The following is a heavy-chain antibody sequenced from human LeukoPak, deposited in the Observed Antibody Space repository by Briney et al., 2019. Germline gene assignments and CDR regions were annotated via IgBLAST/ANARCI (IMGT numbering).Heavy chain of an antibody. J-gene: IGHJ4*02. CDR1: GFTFSSYW. V-gene: IGHV3-7*05. Sequence: GGSLRLSCAASGFTFSSYWMIWVRQAPGKGLEWVADIQQDGSEKYYVDSVKGRFTISRDNAKNSLYLQMNSLRAEDTAVYYCARNPPRYFNWGQGTLVTVSS. CDR2: IQQDGSEK. CDR3: ARNPPRYFN. D-gene: IGHD1-26*01.